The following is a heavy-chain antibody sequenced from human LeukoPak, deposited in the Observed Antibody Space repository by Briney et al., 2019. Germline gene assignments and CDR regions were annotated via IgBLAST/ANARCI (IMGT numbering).Heavy chain of an antibody. CDR2: ISGSGGST. D-gene: IGHD3-22*01. CDR1: GFTFSSYA. Sequence: GGSLRLSCAASGFTFSSYAISWVRQAPGKGLEWVSTISGSGGSTYYADSVKGRFTISRDNSKNTLYLQMNSLRAEDTAVYYCANLPDYYDSSGYYYWDDYWGQGTLVTVSS. J-gene: IGHJ4*02. V-gene: IGHV3-23*01. CDR3: ANLPDYYDSSGYYYWDDY.